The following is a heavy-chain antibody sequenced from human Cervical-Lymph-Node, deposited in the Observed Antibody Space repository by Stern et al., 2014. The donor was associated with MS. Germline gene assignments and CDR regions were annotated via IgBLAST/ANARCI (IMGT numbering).Heavy chain of an antibody. CDR1: GFNFSDNY. CDR3: VRDGGGPTPYGFIDF. Sequence: VQLVESGGDLVKPGGSLRLSCAVSGFNFSDNYMSWIRQAPGKGLDWVSYISSSGSTTYYADSVKGRFTISRDNAKNSLYLQMNSLRAEDTAVYYCVRDGGGPTPYGFIDFWGQGTLVTVSS. V-gene: IGHV3-11*01. D-gene: IGHD2-21*01. CDR2: ISSSGSTT. J-gene: IGHJ4*02.